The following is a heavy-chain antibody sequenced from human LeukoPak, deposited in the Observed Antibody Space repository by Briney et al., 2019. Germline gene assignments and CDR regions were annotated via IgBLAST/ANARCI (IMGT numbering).Heavy chain of an antibody. Sequence: SETLSLTCTVSAYSISTGYYWGWIRQPPGKGLEWIGSIYRTGSTYYNPSLKSRVTISVDTSKSQFSLKLTSVTAADTAVYYCARSYYGSGRYGPQFDYWGQGTLVTVSS. CDR2: IYRTGST. CDR1: AYSISTGYY. D-gene: IGHD3-10*01. V-gene: IGHV4-38-2*02. CDR3: ARSYYGSGRYGPQFDY. J-gene: IGHJ4*02.